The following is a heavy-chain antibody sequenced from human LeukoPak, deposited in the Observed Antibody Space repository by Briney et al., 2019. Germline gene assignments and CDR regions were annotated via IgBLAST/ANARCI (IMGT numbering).Heavy chain of an antibody. Sequence: PSETLSLTCTVSGGSITSGDYYWSWIRQHPGKGLEWIGYIYYSGSTYYNPSLKSRVTISVDTSKNQFSLRLSSVTAADTAVYYCARDSDYYGSGSSGYFDSWGQGTLVTVSS. CDR2: IYYSGST. CDR1: GGSITSGDYY. D-gene: IGHD3-10*01. CDR3: ARDSDYYGSGSSGYFDS. J-gene: IGHJ4*02. V-gene: IGHV4-31*03.